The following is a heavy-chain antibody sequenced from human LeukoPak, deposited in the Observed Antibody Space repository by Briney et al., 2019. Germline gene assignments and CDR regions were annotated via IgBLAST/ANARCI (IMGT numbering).Heavy chain of an antibody. CDR3: ARGEYYYDSSGYYF. V-gene: IGHV3-33*01. CDR2: IWYDGSNK. Sequence: PGRSLRLSCAASGFTFSSYGMHWVRQAPGKGVEWVAVIWYDGSNKYYADSVKGRFTISRDNSKNTLYLQMNSLRAEDTAVYYCARGEYYYDSSGYYFWGQGTLVTVSS. CDR1: GFTFSSYG. J-gene: IGHJ4*02. D-gene: IGHD3-22*01.